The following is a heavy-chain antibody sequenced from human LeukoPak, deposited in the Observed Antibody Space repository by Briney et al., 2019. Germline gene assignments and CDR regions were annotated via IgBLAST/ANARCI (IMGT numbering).Heavy chain of an antibody. CDR2: ISGSGGST. Sequence: PGGSLRLSCAASGFTFSSYAMSWVRQAPGKGLDWVSAISGSGGSTYYAGSVKGRFTISRDNSKNTLYLQMNSLRAEDTAVYYCAKSPGSLLWFGELLYYFDYWGQGTLVTVSS. CDR3: AKSPGSLLWFGELLYYFDY. D-gene: IGHD3-10*01. CDR1: GFTFSSYA. J-gene: IGHJ4*02. V-gene: IGHV3-23*01.